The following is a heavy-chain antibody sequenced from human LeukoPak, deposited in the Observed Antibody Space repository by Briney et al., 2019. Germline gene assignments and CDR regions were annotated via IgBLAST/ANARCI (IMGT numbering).Heavy chain of an antibody. D-gene: IGHD3-22*01. J-gene: IGHJ4*02. CDR1: GGSISSSSYY. Sequence: TTSRTLSLTCTVSGGSISSSSYYWGWIRQPPGKGLEWIGSIYYSGSTYYNPSLKSRVTISVDTSKNQFSLKLSSVTAADTAVYYCARHRYRYYYDSSGYYDYWGQGTLVTVSS. V-gene: IGHV4-39*01. CDR3: ARHRYRYYYDSSGYYDY. CDR2: IYYSGST.